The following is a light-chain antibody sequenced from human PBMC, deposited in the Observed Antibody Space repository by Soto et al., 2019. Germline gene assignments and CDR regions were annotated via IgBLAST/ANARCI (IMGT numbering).Light chain of an antibody. J-gene: IGLJ2*01. CDR3: QTWGTGSHVV. CDR2: LDSDGSH. CDR1: SGHSSYA. Sequence: QLVLTQSPSASASLGASVKLTCTLSSGHSSYAIAWHQQQPEKGPRYLMKLDSDGSHTKGDAIPDRFSGSSSGAERYLTISSPQSEDEADYYCQTWGTGSHVVFGGGTKLTVL. V-gene: IGLV4-69*01.